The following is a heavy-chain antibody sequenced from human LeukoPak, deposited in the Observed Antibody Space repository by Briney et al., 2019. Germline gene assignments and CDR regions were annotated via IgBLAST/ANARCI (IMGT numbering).Heavy chain of an antibody. CDR2: INPNSGGT. Sequence: ASVKVSCKASGYTFTGYYMHWVRQAPGQGLEWMGWINPNSGGTNYAQKFQGRVTMTRDTSISTAYMGLSRLRSDDTAVYYCANTVTPRYYYYYMDVWGKGTTVTVSS. D-gene: IGHD4-11*01. V-gene: IGHV1-2*02. CDR3: ANTVTPRYYYYYMDV. CDR1: GYTFTGYY. J-gene: IGHJ6*03.